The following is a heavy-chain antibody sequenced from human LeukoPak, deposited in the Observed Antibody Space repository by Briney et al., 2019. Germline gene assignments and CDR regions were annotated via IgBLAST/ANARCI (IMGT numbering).Heavy chain of an antibody. CDR2: ISAYNGNT. J-gene: IGHJ6*02. V-gene: IGHV1-18*01. CDR1: NYTFTSYG. Sequence: ASVKVSCKASNYTFTSYGISWVRQAPGQGLEWMAWISAYNGNTNYAQKLQGRVTMTTDTSTSTAYMELRSLRSDDTAVYYCARDVSIAAAASYYGMDVWGQGTTVTVSS. D-gene: IGHD6-13*01. CDR3: ARDVSIAAAASYYGMDV.